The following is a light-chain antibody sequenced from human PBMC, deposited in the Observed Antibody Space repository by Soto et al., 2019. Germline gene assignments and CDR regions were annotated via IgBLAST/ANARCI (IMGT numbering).Light chain of an antibody. CDR2: GAS. CDR3: QQYKNWPLT. V-gene: IGKV3-15*01. CDR1: QSVSST. J-gene: IGKJ4*01. Sequence: EIVMTQSPATPSVSPGGRATLSCRASQSVSSTLAWYQQKPGQAPRLLIYGASTRATGFPARFSGSGSGTEFTLTISSLQSEDFTVYYCQQYKNWPLTFGGGTKVDIK.